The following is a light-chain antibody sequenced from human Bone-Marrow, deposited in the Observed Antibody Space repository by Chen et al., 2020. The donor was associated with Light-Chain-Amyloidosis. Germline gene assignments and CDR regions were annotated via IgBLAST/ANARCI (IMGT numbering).Light chain of an antibody. V-gene: IGKV3-20*01. CDR3: EQYGTSPLT. CDR2: GSS. CDR1: QTISSNY. Sequence: EIVLTQSPGTLSLSPGEGANLSCRASQTISSNYLTWYQQKFGQAPRLLIYGSSSRATGIPDRFTGRGSGTDFTLTINRLEPGDFAMYYCEQYGTSPLTFGGGTKVEIK. J-gene: IGKJ4*01.